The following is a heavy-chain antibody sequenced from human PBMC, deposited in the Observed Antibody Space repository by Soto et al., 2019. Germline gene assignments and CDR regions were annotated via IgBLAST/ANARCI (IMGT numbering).Heavy chain of an antibody. CDR3: ARRVAAAGTGYWFDP. Sequence: QVQLVQSGAEVKKPGASVKVSCKASGYTFTSYGISWVRQAPGQGLEWMGWISAYNGNTNYAQKLQGRVTMTTDTSTSTAYMGLRRLRSDDTAVYYCARRVAAAGTGYWFDPWGQGTLVTVSS. D-gene: IGHD6-13*01. CDR2: ISAYNGNT. CDR1: GYTFTSYG. V-gene: IGHV1-18*01. J-gene: IGHJ5*02.